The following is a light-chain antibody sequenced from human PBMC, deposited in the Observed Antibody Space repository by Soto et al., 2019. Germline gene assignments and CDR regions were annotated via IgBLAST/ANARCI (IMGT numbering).Light chain of an antibody. CDR2: GNT. Sequence: QSVLTQPPSLSGAPGQRVTISCTGSSSNIGAGYDIHWYQQLPGTAPKLIIYGNTNRPSGVPDRISGSKSGTSASLAITGLQAEDEADYYCQSYDSRLRGVVFGGGTKLTVL. J-gene: IGLJ2*01. CDR3: QSYDSRLRGVV. V-gene: IGLV1-40*01. CDR1: SSNIGAGYD.